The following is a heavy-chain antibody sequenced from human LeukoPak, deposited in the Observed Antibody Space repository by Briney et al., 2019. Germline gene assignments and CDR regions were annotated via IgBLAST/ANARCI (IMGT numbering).Heavy chain of an antibody. Sequence: PGGSLRLSCAASGFTFSSYEMNWVRQAPGKGLEWVSYISSSGSTIYYADSVKGRFTISRDNAKNSLYLQMNSLRAEDTAVYYCAREGRYYGSGSYYDSRFDYWGQGTLVTVSS. V-gene: IGHV3-48*03. CDR3: AREGRYYGSGSYYDSRFDY. CDR2: ISSSGSTI. D-gene: IGHD3-10*01. CDR1: GFTFSSYE. J-gene: IGHJ4*02.